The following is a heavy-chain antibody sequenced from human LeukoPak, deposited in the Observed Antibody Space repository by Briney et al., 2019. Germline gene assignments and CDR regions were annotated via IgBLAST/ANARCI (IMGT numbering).Heavy chain of an antibody. V-gene: IGHV3-7*01. CDR3: ARMDRGLVRG. CDR2: IKQEGSEK. D-gene: IGHD3-10*01. CDR1: AFTFSSYW. Sequence: PGGSLRLSCSASAFTFSSYWMSCVRQPPGKVLEWVAKIKQEGSEKYYVDSVTGRFTISRDNAKSRLSLQMNSLKAEDTAVYYCARMDRGLVRGWGQRTLVTVSS. J-gene: IGHJ4*02.